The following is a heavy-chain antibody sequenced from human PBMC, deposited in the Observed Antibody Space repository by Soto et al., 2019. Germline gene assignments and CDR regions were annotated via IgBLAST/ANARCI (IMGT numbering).Heavy chain of an antibody. CDR1: GYTFTHYY. J-gene: IGHJ4*02. CDR3: ARDLAAGDH. V-gene: IGHV1-46*01. CDR2: INPASGST. Sequence: QVQLVQSGAEVKKPGASVKLSCRTSGYTFTHYYIHWVRQAPGQGLEWLAIINPASGSTNYAQEFQGGVTLTMDTSTTTVYMELSGLRAEDTAIFYCARDLAAGDHWGQGTLVTVSS. D-gene: IGHD6-13*01.